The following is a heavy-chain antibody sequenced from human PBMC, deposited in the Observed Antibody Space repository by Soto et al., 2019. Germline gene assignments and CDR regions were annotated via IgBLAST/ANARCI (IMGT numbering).Heavy chain of an antibody. Sequence: QVQLVESGGGVFQPGRSLRLSCTASGFAFNSYGMHWVRQAPGKGREWVAVIWYDGSNKYYADSVKGRFTISRDNSKNTLYLQMNSLRAGDTAVYICARGGGRWYVDYWGQGPLVTVSS. D-gene: IGHD3-16*01. V-gene: IGHV3-33*01. CDR3: ARGGGRWYVDY. CDR2: IWYDGSNK. J-gene: IGHJ4*02. CDR1: GFAFNSYG.